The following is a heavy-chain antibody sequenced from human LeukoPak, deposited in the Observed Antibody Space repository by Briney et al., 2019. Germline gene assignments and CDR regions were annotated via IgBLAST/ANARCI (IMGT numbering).Heavy chain of an antibody. V-gene: IGHV3-23*01. Sequence: GGSLRLSCAASGFTFSSYAMSWVRQAPGKGQERVSTISGSGGSTYYADSVKGRFTISRDNSKNTLYLQMNSLRAEDTAVYYCAKDCTAMVMGDAFDIWGQGTMVTVSS. CDR3: AKDCTAMVMGDAFDI. CDR2: ISGSGGST. J-gene: IGHJ3*02. D-gene: IGHD5-18*01. CDR1: GFTFSSYA.